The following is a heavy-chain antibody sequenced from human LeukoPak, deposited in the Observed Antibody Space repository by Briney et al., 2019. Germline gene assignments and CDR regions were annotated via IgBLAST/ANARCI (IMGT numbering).Heavy chain of an antibody. J-gene: IGHJ3*02. CDR2: ISSSGTTI. CDR1: GFTFSDYY. Sequence: GGSLRLSCAASGFTFSDYYMSWIRQAPGKGLEWLSYISSSGTTIYYADSVKGRFTISRDNAKNSLYLQMNSLRAEDTAVYYCARDHRDGYNAGDTFDIWGQGTMVTVSS. D-gene: IGHD5-24*01. V-gene: IGHV3-11*04. CDR3: ARDHRDGYNAGDTFDI.